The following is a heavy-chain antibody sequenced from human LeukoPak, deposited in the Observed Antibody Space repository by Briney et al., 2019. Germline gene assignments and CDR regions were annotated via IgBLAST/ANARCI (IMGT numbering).Heavy chain of an antibody. J-gene: IGHJ4*02. CDR3: ARDLLRDGADY. V-gene: IGHV3-53*01. CDR1: GFTFSDYY. D-gene: IGHD5-24*01. Sequence: GGSLRLSCAASGFTFSDYYMSWIRQAPGKGLEWVSVIYSGGSTYYADSVKGRFTISRDNSKNTLYLQMNSLRAEDTAVYYCARDLLRDGADYWGQGTLVTVSS. CDR2: IYSGGST.